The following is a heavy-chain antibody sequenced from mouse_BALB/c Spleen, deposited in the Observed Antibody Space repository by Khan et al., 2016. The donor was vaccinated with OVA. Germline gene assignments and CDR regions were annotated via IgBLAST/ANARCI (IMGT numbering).Heavy chain of an antibody. CDR2: ISYSGST. D-gene: IGHD1-2*01. J-gene: IGHJ2*01. CDR3: VRTARIKY. Sequence: EVQLVETGPGLVKPSQSLSLTCTVTGYSITSGYGWNWIRQFPGNKLEWMGYISYSGSTNYNPSLKSRISITRDTSKNQFFLQLNSVTTEDTATYYCVRTARIKYWGQGTTLTVSS. CDR1: GYSITSGYG. V-gene: IGHV3-2*02.